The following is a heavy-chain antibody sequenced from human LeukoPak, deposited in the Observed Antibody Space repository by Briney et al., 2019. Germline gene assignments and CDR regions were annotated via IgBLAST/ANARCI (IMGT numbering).Heavy chain of an antibody. CDR3: ARGSAGGVWFGEYIWFDP. Sequence: GGSLRLSCAASGFTFSSYSMNWVRQAPGKGLEWVSYISSSSSTIYYADSVKGRFTISRDNAKNSLYLQMNSLRAEDTAVYYCARGSAGGVWFGEYIWFDPWGQGTLVTVSS. J-gene: IGHJ5*02. V-gene: IGHV3-48*04. CDR2: ISSSSSTI. D-gene: IGHD3-10*01. CDR1: GFTFSSYS.